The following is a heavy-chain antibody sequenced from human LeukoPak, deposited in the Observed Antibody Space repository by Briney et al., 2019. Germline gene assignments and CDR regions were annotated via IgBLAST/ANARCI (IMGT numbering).Heavy chain of an antibody. V-gene: IGHV3-23*01. CDR1: GFTFSTYA. J-gene: IGHJ4*02. D-gene: IGHD6-13*01. Sequence: GGSLRLSCVASGFTFSTYAMNWVRQAPGKGVEWVSHISGSGSTTFYADSVKGRFTVSRDNSKNTLFLQMNSLSAEDTAVYYCAKAGSWGFYFDFWGQGTLVTVSS. CDR2: ISGSGSTT. CDR3: AKAGSWGFYFDF.